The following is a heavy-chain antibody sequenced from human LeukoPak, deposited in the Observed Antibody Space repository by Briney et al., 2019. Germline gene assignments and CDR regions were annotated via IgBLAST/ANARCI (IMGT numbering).Heavy chain of an antibody. CDR3: ARHGENDVEMATIDY. CDR2: INHSGSA. CDR1: GGSFSAYY. V-gene: IGHV4-34*01. J-gene: IGHJ4*02. D-gene: IGHD5-24*01. Sequence: TSETLSLTCAAYGGSFSAYYWTWIRQPPGKGLEWIGEINHSGSAKYNPSLKSRVTISVDTSKNQFSLKLSSVTAADTAVYYCARHGENDVEMATIDYWGQGTLVTVSS.